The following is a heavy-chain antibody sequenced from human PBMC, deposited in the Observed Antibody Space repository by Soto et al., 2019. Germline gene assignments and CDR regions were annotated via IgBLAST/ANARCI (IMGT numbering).Heavy chain of an antibody. CDR3: ARVPTPGYSYGSLDY. J-gene: IGHJ4*02. CDR1: GGTFSSYA. CDR2: IIPIFGTA. Sequence: ASVKVSCKASGGTFSSYAISWVRQAPGQGLEWMGGIIPIFGTANYAQKFQGRVTITADESTSTAYMEPSSLRSEDTAVYYCARVPTPGYSYGSLDYWGQGTLVTVSS. D-gene: IGHD5-18*01. V-gene: IGHV1-69*13.